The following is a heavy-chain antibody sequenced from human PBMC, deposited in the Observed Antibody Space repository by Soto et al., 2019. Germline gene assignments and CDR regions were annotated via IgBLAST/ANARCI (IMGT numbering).Heavy chain of an antibody. J-gene: IGHJ4*02. Sequence: QVQLVESGGGVVQPGRSLRLSCAASGFTFSSYGMHWVRQAPGKGLEWVAVIWYDGSNEYYADSVKGRFTISRDNSKNTLYLQMNSLRAEDTAVYYCARDMGGYGYDYWGQGTLVTVSS. CDR1: GFTFSSYG. D-gene: IGHD5-18*01. CDR2: IWYDGSNE. V-gene: IGHV3-33*01. CDR3: ARDMGGYGYDY.